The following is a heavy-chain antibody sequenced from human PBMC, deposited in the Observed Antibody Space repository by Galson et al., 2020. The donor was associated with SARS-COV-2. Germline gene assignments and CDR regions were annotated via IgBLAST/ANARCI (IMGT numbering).Heavy chain of an antibody. D-gene: IGHD3-10*01. CDR1: GGSMSTYY. CDR3: ARRTFGSGRPCTFWYFDL. V-gene: IGHV4-59*08. J-gene: IGHJ2*01. Sequence: SETLSLTCSLFGGSMSTYYWSWIRQTPGRGLEWIGYIYYSGHTLYNPSLKSRVTMSRLTSEDQFSLTLTSVTAADTAVYFCARRTFGSGRPCTFWYFDLWVRGTPVTVSS. CDR2: IYYSGHT.